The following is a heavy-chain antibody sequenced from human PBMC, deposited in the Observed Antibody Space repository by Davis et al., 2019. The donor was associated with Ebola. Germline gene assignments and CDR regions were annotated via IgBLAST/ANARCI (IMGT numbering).Heavy chain of an antibody. Sequence: SVKVSCKASGYTFTSYAISWVRQAPGQGLEWMGGIIPIFGTANYAQKFQGRVTITADKSTSTAYMELSSLRSEDTAVYYCALEPEMTTVIPNFDYWGQGTLVTVSS. V-gene: IGHV1-69*06. CDR1: GYTFTSYA. CDR2: IIPIFGTA. CDR3: ALEPEMTTVIPNFDY. J-gene: IGHJ4*02. D-gene: IGHD4-17*01.